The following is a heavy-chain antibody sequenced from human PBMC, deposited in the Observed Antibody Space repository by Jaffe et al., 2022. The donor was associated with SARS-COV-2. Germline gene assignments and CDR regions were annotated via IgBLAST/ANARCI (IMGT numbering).Heavy chain of an antibody. J-gene: IGHJ4*02. CDR1: GGSISSYY. CDR2: IYSSGRT. Sequence: QVQLQESGPGLVKPSETLSLTCTVSGGSISSYYWSWIRRPPGKGLEWIGYIYSSGRTDYNPSLKSRVTISIDRSTNQFSLKLSSVTAADTAVYYCARESADKSLAHDYWGQGTLVTVSS. CDR3: ARESADKSLAHDY. D-gene: IGHD2-15*01. V-gene: IGHV4-59*01.